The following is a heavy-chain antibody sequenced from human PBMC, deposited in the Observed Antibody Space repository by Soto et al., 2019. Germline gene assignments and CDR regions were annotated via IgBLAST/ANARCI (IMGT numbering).Heavy chain of an antibody. CDR3: VRAVYCSSDSCSKWFDT. CDR2: IYYSGGST. V-gene: IGHV4-30-4*01. Sequence: LSLTCAVSGGSISSDDYYWSWIRQPPGKGLEWIGYIYYSGGSTYYSPSLRSRAAISMDTSKNQFSLILSAVTAADTAIYYCVRAVYCSSDSCSKWFDTWGRGTLVTVSS. CDR1: GGSISSDDYY. D-gene: IGHD2-2*01. J-gene: IGHJ5*02.